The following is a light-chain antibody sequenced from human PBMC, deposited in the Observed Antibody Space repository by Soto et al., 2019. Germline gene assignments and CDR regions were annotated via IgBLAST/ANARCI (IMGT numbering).Light chain of an antibody. Sequence: EIVLTQSPGTLSLSPGERATLSCRASQSVSSSYLAWYQQKPGQAPRLLIYGASSRATGIPDRFSGSGSGTDFTLTISRLEPEDFAVYYCQHYGSSSWTFGQGTKVDNK. V-gene: IGKV3-20*01. CDR3: QHYGSSSWT. J-gene: IGKJ1*01. CDR2: GAS. CDR1: QSVSSSY.